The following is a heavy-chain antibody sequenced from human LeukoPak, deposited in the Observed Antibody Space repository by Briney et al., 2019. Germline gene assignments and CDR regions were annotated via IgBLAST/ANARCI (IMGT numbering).Heavy chain of an antibody. CDR3: ARGNGYSTSGYVDY. CDR1: GFTFDDYA. J-gene: IGHJ4*02. D-gene: IGHD2-2*01. Sequence: GRSLRLSCAASGFTFDDYAMHWVRQAPGKGLEWVSGISWNSGSIVYADSVEGRFTISRDRTKTSLYLQLNSLRAEDMALYYCARGNGYSTSGYVDYWGQGTLVTVSS. V-gene: IGHV3-9*03. CDR2: ISWNSGSI.